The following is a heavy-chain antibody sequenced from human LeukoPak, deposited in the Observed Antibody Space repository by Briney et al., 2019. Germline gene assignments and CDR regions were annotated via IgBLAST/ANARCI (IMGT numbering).Heavy chain of an antibody. J-gene: IGHJ4*02. CDR3: ARDDDSSGYEGD. V-gene: IGHV3-21*01. CDR1: GFTFSSYG. Sequence: GGSLRLSCAASGFTFSSYGMHWVRQAPGKGLEWVSSISSSSSYIYYADSVKGRFTISRDNAKNSLYLQMNSLRAEDTAVYYCARDDDSSGYEGDWGQGTLVTVSS. CDR2: ISSSSSYI. D-gene: IGHD3-22*01.